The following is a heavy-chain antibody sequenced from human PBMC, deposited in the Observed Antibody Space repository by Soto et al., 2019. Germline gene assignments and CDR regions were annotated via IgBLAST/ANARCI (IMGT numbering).Heavy chain of an antibody. J-gene: IGHJ5*02. CDR1: GGSISSYY. D-gene: IGHD3-9*01. CDR2: TYYSGST. V-gene: IGHV4-59*01. Sequence: PSETLSLTCTVSGGSISSYYWSWIRQPPGKGLEWIGYTYYSGSTNYNPSLKSRITISVDTSKNQFSLKLSSVTAADTAVYYCARQIHYDILTGPLWFDPWGQGTLVTVSS. CDR3: ARQIHYDILTGPLWFDP.